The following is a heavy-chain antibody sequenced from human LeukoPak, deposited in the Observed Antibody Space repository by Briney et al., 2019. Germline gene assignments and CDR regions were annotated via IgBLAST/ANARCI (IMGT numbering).Heavy chain of an antibody. Sequence: SETLSLTCTVSGGSISSSSYYWGWIRQPPGKGLERIGSIYYSGSTYYNPSLKSRVTISVDTSKNQFSLKLSSVTAADTAVYYCARHRDSITPGFFDYWGQGTLVTVSS. J-gene: IGHJ4*02. CDR3: ARHRDSITPGFFDY. CDR1: GGSISSSSYY. D-gene: IGHD5-12*01. V-gene: IGHV4-39*01. CDR2: IYYSGST.